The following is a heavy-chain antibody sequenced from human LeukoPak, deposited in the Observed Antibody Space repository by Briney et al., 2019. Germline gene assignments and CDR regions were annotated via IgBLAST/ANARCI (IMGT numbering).Heavy chain of an antibody. CDR2: ISAYNGNT. Sequence: GASVTVSCTASGYTFTSYGISWVRQAPGQGLEWMGWISAYNGNTNYAQKLQGRVTMTTDTSTSTAYMELRSLRSDDTAVYYCARGSYVEMVPYYYYGMDVWGQGTTVTVSS. CDR3: ARGSYVEMVPYYYYGMDV. J-gene: IGHJ6*02. V-gene: IGHV1-18*01. D-gene: IGHD5-24*01. CDR1: GYTFTSYG.